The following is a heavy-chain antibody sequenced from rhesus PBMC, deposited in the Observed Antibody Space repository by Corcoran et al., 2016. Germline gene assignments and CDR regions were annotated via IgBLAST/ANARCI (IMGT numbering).Heavy chain of an antibody. CDR1: GYSFTSYW. Sequence: EVQLVQSGAEVKRPGESLKISCKTSGYSFTSYWNSWVRQMPGKGMGGISPSAAVSRYPHPPPRQLTISPDKSTSTSYLRWSCLKASDSATYYCGKMWGYSSGWFHFDYWGQGVLVTVSS. CDR2: ISPSAAVS. J-gene: IGHJ4*01. CDR3: GKMWGYSSGWFHFDY. D-gene: IGHD6-31*01. V-gene: IGHV5-2*01.